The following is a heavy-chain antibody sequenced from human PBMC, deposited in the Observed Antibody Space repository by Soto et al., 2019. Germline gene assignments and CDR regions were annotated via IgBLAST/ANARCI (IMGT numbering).Heavy chain of an antibody. J-gene: IGHJ4*02. Sequence: EVQLVESGGGLVQPGGSLKLSCAASGFIFSGSAVHWVRQASGKGLEWVGRILSKAGNYATAYPASMKGRFTISRDDLVITAFLQSISLRTEDPSVYSCMRGGSPYYSDYLGQGTLVSVSS. CDR1: GFIFSGSA. CDR2: ILSKAGNYAT. CDR3: MRGGSPYYSDY. V-gene: IGHV3-73*01.